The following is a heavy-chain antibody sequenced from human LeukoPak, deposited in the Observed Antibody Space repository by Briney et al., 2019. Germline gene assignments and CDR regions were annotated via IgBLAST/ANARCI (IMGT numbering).Heavy chain of an antibody. CDR1: GGSISSYY. Sequence: SETLSLTCTVSGGSISSYYWSWIRQPAGKGLEWIGRVYTSGNTNYNPSLKSRVTMSVDTSKNQFFLKLTSVTAADTAVYYCARGLSHSKDIWGQGTMVTVSS. CDR2: VYTSGNT. J-gene: IGHJ3*02. CDR3: ARGLSHSKDI. V-gene: IGHV4-4*07.